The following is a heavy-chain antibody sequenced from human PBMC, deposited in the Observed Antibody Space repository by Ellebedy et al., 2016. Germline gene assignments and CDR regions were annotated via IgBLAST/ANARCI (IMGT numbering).Heavy chain of an antibody. D-gene: IGHD4-17*01. CDR1: GFTFSNYG. CDR2: IWYDGSNK. J-gene: IGHJ4*02. V-gene: IGHV3-33*01. Sequence: GGSLRLXCAASGFTFSNYGMHWVRQAPGKGLKWVAVIWYDGSNKYYADSVKGRFTISRDNSKNTLYLQMNSLRAEDTAVYYCARDGDDYGDYADYWGQGTLVTVSS. CDR3: ARDGDDYGDYADY.